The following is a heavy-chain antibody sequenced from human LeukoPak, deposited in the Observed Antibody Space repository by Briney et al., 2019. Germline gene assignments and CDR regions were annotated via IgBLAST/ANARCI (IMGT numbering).Heavy chain of an antibody. J-gene: IGHJ4*02. D-gene: IGHD2-2*01. CDR1: GFTVSSNY. V-gene: IGHV3-66*02. CDR2: IYSGGST. Sequence: GSLRLSCAASGFTVSSNYMSWVRQAPGKGLEWVSVIYSGGSTYYADSVKGRFTISRDNSKNTLYLQMNSLRAEDTAVYYCARVPETPGQEYQPYYFDYWGQGTLVTVSS. CDR3: ARVPETPGQEYQPYYFDY.